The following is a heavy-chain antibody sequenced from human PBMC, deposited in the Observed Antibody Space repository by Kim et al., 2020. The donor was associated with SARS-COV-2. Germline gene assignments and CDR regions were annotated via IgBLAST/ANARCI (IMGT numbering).Heavy chain of an antibody. CDR1: GYTFTSYG. J-gene: IGHJ4*02. Sequence: ASVKVSCKASGYTFTSYGISWVRQAPGQGLEWMGWISAYNGNTNYAQKLQGRVTMTTDTSTSTAYMELRSLRSDDTAVYYCATWGYSYGFSYYFDYWGQGTLVTVSS. CDR3: ATWGYSYGFSYYFDY. CDR2: ISAYNGNT. V-gene: IGHV1-18*01. D-gene: IGHD5-18*01.